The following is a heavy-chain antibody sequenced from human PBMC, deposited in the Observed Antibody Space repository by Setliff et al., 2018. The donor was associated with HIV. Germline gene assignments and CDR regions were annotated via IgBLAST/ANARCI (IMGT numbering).Heavy chain of an antibody. D-gene: IGHD6-6*01. CDR1: FTFTDYW. J-gene: IGHJ4*02. Sequence: GSLRLSWGGFTFTDYWMHWVRQVPGQGLVWVSRINVDGSSISYADSVKGRFTISRDNAKNTLFLQMNSLRAEDTAVYYCARLPQDVRSSIDFWGQGTLVTVSS. CDR3: ARLPQDVRSSIDF. CDR2: INVDGSSI. V-gene: IGHV3-74*01.